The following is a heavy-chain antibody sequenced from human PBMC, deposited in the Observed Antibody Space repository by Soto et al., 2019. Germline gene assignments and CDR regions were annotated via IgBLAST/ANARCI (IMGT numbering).Heavy chain of an antibody. J-gene: IGHJ4*02. CDR3: AKDKGYCSGGSCYFDY. V-gene: IGHV3-33*06. Sequence: PGGSLRLSCAASGFTFSSYGMHWVRQAPGKGLEWVSAISCNGVNKYYADSVKGRFTISRDNSKNRLYLQMNSLRAEDTAVYYCAKDKGYCSGGSCYFDYWGQGTLVTVSS. CDR2: ISCNGVNK. D-gene: IGHD2-15*01. CDR1: GFTFSSYG.